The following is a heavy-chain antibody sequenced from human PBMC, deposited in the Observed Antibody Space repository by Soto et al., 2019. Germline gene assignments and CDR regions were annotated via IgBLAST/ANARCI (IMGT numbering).Heavy chain of an antibody. J-gene: IGHJ4*02. CDR3: ARPYSAGWSTYFYY. D-gene: IGHD1-26*01. CDR1: GYTFSSYL. CDR2: INAGNGDT. Sequence: QVHLVQSGAEVMKPGASVKVSCKASGYTFSSYLMHWVRQAPGQRIEWMGWINAGNGDTKFSQQFQGRGTFTRDTSATTAYMELSSLTSEDTAVYYCARPYSAGWSTYFYYWGQGTLVPVSS. V-gene: IGHV1-3*01.